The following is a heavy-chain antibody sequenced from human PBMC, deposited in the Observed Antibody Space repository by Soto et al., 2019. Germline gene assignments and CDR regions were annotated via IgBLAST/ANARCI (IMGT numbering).Heavy chain of an antibody. V-gene: IGHV3-23*01. CDR1: GFTFSSYA. CDR2: ISGSGGST. J-gene: IGHJ4*02. D-gene: IGHD1-20*01. CDR3: AKSNSITGTTEEIDY. Sequence: GGSLRLSCAASGFTFSSYAMSWVRQAPGKGLEWVSAISGSGGSTYYADSVKGRFTISRDNSKNTLYLQMNSLRAEDTAVYYCAKSNSITGTTEEIDYWGQGTLVTVSS.